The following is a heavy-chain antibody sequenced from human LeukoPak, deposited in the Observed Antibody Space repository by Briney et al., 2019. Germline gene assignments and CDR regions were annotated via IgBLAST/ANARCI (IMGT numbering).Heavy chain of an antibody. CDR2: ISSSSSYI. CDR3: ARDRVRYCSITSCYTWFDP. Sequence: GGSLRLSCAASGFTFSSYSMNWVRQAPGKGLEWVSSISSSSSYIYYADSVKGRFTISRDNAKNSLYLQMNSLRAEDTAVYYCARDRVRYCSITSCYTWFDPGAREPWSPSPQ. J-gene: IGHJ5*02. V-gene: IGHV3-21*01. CDR1: GFTFSSYS. D-gene: IGHD2-2*02.